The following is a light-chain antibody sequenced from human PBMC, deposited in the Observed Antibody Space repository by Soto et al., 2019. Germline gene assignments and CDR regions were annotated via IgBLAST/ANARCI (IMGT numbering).Light chain of an antibody. J-gene: IGKJ5*01. CDR3: QQLLDATST. CDR1: QFLXTA. V-gene: IGKV1-9*01. CDR2: PAS. Sequence: DVRLTQCASFLSPSIGESLTITCRASQFLXTALAWYQVKPGKAPKVLTDPASTLERGGPSRFSATVSGTEFSLTITSLQPYEFDTYYWQQLLDATSTFGQGTRLDIK.